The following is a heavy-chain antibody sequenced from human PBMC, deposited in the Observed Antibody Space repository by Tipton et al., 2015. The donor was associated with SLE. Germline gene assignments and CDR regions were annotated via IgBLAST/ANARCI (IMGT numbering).Heavy chain of an antibody. CDR1: RYTFTSYW. Sequence: QSGAEVKKPGESLKISCKGSRYTFTSYWIGWVRQMPGKGLEWMGIIYPGDSDTTYSPSFQGQVTISADKSISTAYLQWSSLKGSDTAMYYCARHAALTGDGYWGQGTLVTVSS. V-gene: IGHV5-51*01. CDR3: ARHAALTGDGY. CDR2: IYPGDSDT. D-gene: IGHD7-27*01. J-gene: IGHJ4*02.